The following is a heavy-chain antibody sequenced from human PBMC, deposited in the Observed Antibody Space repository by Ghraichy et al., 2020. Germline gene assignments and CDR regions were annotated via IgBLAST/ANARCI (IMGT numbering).Heavy chain of an antibody. Sequence: SETLSLTCTVSGGSISSHSYYWAWIRQCPGKGLELIGSVYSSGTTHYNPSLKSRVTISVDTSRNQLSLDLITVTAADTAVYFCARRFGYSGSCDPWGPGTLVVVSS. CDR1: GGSISSHSYY. CDR3: ARRFGYSGSCDP. J-gene: IGHJ5*02. V-gene: IGHV4-39*01. D-gene: IGHD1-26*01. CDR2: VYSSGTT.